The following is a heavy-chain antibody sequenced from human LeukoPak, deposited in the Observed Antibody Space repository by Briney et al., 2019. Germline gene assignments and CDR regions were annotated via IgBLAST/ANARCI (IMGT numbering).Heavy chain of an antibody. CDR2: ISAYNGNT. J-gene: IGHJ6*03. CDR1: GYTFTSYG. CDR3: ARLYPYYYYYMDV. D-gene: IGHD3-16*01. Sequence: RASVKVTCKASGYTFTSYGISWVRQAPGQGLEWMGWISAYNGNTNYAQKLQGRVTMTTDTSTSTAYMELRSLRSDDTAVYYCARLYPYYYYYMDVWGKGTTVTVSS. V-gene: IGHV1-18*01.